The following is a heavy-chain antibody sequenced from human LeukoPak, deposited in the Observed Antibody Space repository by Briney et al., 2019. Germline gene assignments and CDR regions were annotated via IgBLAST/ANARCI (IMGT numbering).Heavy chain of an antibody. V-gene: IGHV1-24*01. Sequence: ASVKVSCKVSGYTLTELSMHWVRQAPGKGLEWMGGFDPEDGETIYAQKFQGRVTMTEDTSTDTAYMELSRLRSEDTGVYYCATDRDRGYYGSGSYTYWGQGTLVTVSS. J-gene: IGHJ4*02. CDR2: FDPEDGET. CDR3: ATDRDRGYYGSGSYTY. CDR1: GYTLTELS. D-gene: IGHD3-10*01.